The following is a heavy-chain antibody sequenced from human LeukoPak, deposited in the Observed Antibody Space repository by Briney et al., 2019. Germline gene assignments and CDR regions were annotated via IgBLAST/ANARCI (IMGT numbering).Heavy chain of an antibody. V-gene: IGHV3-23*01. CDR1: GFTFNSYA. D-gene: IGHD2-15*01. CDR3: ARDQRRYCSGGSCYSLNY. Sequence: PGGSLRLSCAASGFTFNSYAMAWVRQAPGKGLEWVSNIASGGNTYYADSVKGRFTISRDNSKNTLYLQMNSLRAEDTAVYYCARDQRRYCSGGSCYSLNYWGQGTLVTVSS. J-gene: IGHJ4*02. CDR2: IASGGNT.